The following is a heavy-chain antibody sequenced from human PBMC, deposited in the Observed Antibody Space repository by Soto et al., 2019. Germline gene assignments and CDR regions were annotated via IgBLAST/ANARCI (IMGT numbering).Heavy chain of an antibody. CDR3: ERGRRTGRTDY. V-gene: IGHV4-34*01. CDR2: INHSGST. D-gene: IGHD3-10*01. CDR1: GGSFSGYY. Sequence: SETLSLTCAVYGGSFSGYYWSWIRQPPGKGLEWIGEINHSGSTNYNPSLKSRVTISVDTSKNQFSLKLSSVTAADTAVYYCERGRRTGRTDYWGQGTLVTVSS. J-gene: IGHJ4*02.